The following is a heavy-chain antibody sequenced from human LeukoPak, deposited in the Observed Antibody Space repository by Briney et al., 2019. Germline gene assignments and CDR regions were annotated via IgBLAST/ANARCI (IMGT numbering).Heavy chain of an antibody. V-gene: IGHV1-8*03. CDR1: GYTFTSSE. D-gene: IGHD3-16*02. Sequence: AWVRISCKASGYTFTSSEIHWVRQAPGQGLEWMGWLNPNSGNTGYAQKFQGRVTFTRESSTSTAYKQVTRLRSENTTVYYSARAPSRYFEIRGEGAMVTVSS. CDR2: LNPNSGNT. J-gene: IGHJ3*02. CDR3: ARAPSRYFEI.